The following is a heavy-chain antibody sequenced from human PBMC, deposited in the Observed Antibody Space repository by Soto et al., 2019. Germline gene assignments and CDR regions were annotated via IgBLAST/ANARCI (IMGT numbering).Heavy chain of an antibody. CDR2: ITGSTGTT. CDR3: AKDTSSSPYYMDV. CDR1: GFTFSNFA. J-gene: IGHJ6*03. D-gene: IGHD2-2*01. Sequence: EVQGLESGGGSVQPGGSLRLSCAASGFTFSNFAMSWFRHAPGKGLEWVSEITGSTGTTYYADSVKGRFIISRDNSKNTVHLQMNSLRAEDTAVYYCAKDTSSSPYYMDVWGKGTKVTVSS. V-gene: IGHV3-23*01.